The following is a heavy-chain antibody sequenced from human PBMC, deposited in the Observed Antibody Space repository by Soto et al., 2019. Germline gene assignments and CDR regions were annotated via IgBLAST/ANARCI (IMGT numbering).Heavy chain of an antibody. CDR1: GFTFSSYW. D-gene: IGHD4-17*01. CDR2: IKQDGSEK. Sequence: GGSLRLSCAASGFTFSSYWMSWVRQAPGKGLEWVANIKQDGSEKYYVDSVKGRFTISRDNAKNSLYLQMNSLRAEDTAVYYCAKTPVDYGEHQDSVGYWGQGTLVTVSS. V-gene: IGHV3-7*01. CDR3: AKTPVDYGEHQDSVGY. J-gene: IGHJ4*02.